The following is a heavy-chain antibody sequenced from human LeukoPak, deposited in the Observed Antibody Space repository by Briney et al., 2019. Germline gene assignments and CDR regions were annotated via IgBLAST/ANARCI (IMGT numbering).Heavy chain of an antibody. CDR3: ARRSSGSPPYYFDY. V-gene: IGHV3-74*01. CDR1: GFTFSSYR. D-gene: IGHD1-26*01. J-gene: IGHJ4*02. CDR2: INSDGSTT. Sequence: PGGSLRLSCAASGFTFSSYRMHWVRQAPGQGLVWVSRINSDGSTTNYADSVKGRFTISRDNAKNTLYLQMNSLRAEDTAVYYCARRSSGSPPYYFDYWGQGTLVTVSS.